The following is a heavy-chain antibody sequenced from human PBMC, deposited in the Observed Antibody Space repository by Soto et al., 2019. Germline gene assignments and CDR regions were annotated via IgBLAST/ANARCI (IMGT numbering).Heavy chain of an antibody. CDR2: INVYNGNT. D-gene: IGHD3-10*01. CDR3: ARGVGSGSYYNQYNWFDP. Sequence: QVQLVQSGGEVKKPGASVKVSCKASGYTFTNYGISWVRQAPGQGLEWMGWINVYNGNTKYAQKVQGRVTMTTDTATSTAYMEVRSRRSDDTAVYYCARGVGSGSYYNQYNWFDPWGQGTLVTVSS. V-gene: IGHV1-18*01. J-gene: IGHJ5*02. CDR1: GYTFTNYG.